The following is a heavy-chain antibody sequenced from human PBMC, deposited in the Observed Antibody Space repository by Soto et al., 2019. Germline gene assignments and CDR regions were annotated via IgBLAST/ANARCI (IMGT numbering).Heavy chain of an antibody. CDR3: AADSSGSPLYYYGMDV. D-gene: IGHD3-22*01. V-gene: IGHV1-58*01. CDR2: IVVGSGNT. Sequence: SVKVSCKASGFTFTSSAVQWVRQARGQRLEWIGWIVVGSGNTNYAQKFQERVAITRDMSTSTAYMELSSLRSEDTAVYYCAADSSGSPLYYYGMDVWGQGTTVTVSS. J-gene: IGHJ6*02. CDR1: GFTFTSSA.